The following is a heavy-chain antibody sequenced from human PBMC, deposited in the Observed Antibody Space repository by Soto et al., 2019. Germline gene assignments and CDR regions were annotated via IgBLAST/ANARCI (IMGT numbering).Heavy chain of an antibody. V-gene: IGHV4-34*01. Sequence: PSETLSLTCAVYGGSFSGYYWSWIRQPPGKGLEWIGEINHSGSTNYNPSLKSRVTISVDTSKNQFSLKLSSVTAADTAVYYCARVFTSYCSSTSFPLYSYYGMDVWGQGATVTVSS. J-gene: IGHJ6*02. D-gene: IGHD2-2*01. CDR2: INHSGST. CDR3: ARVFTSYCSSTSFPLYSYYGMDV. CDR1: GGSFSGYY.